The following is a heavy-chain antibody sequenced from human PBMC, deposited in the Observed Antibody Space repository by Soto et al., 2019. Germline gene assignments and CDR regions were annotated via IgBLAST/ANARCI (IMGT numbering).Heavy chain of an antibody. V-gene: IGHV3-73*01. J-gene: IGHJ4*02. CDR3: TRRYWSGGRRYFTFDQ. CDR2: IRSKAYTYAT. D-gene: IGHD2-15*01. CDR1: GFTFSGSA. Sequence: EVQLVESGGGLVQPGGSLKLSCAASGFTFSGSAMHWVRQASGKGLEWVGRIRSKAYTYATAYAASVKGRFTISRDDSKNTAYLQMNSLRTEDTAVYYCTRRYWSGGRRYFTFDQWGQGTLVTVSS.